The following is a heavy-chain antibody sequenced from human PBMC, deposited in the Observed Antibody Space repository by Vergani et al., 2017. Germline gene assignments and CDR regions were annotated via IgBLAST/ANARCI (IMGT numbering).Heavy chain of an antibody. D-gene: IGHD1-1*01. CDR2: ISDSGTSI. CDR3: ARGNWNDGLNSYYYMDV. V-gene: IGHV3-11*01. Sequence: QVQLVESGGTLVKPGGSLRLSCAASGFTFRDFYMTWIRQVPGKGLEWVSHISDSGTSINYADSVKGRFTVSRDNAKKSLYLQMTSLRVEDTAVYYCARGNWNDGLNSYYYMDVWGKGTTVTVSS. J-gene: IGHJ6*03. CDR1: GFTFRDFY.